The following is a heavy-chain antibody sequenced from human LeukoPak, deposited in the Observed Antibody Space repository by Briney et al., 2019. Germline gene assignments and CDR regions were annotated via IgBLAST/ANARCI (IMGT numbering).Heavy chain of an antibody. V-gene: IGHV3-11*01. CDR2: ISSSGSTI. CDR3: ARAATDYYYYYGMGV. J-gene: IGHJ6*02. Sequence: GGSLRLSCAASGFTFSDYYMSWIRQAPGKGLEWVSYISSSGSTIYYADSVKGRFTISRDNAKNPLYLQMNSLRAEDTAVYYCARAATDYYYYYGMGVWGQGTTVTVSS. CDR1: GFTFSDYY.